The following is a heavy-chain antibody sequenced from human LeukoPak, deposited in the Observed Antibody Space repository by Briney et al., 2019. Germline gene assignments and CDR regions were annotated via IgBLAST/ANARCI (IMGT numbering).Heavy chain of an antibody. Sequence: GASVKVSCKASGYTFTSYAMHWVRQAPGQGLEWMGWINPNSGGTNYAQKFQGRVTMTRDTSISTAYMELSRLRSDDTAVYYCASERRFGELPNWFDPWGQGTLVTVSS. D-gene: IGHD3-10*01. CDR3: ASERRFGELPNWFDP. CDR2: INPNSGGT. CDR1: GYTFTSYA. J-gene: IGHJ5*02. V-gene: IGHV1-2*02.